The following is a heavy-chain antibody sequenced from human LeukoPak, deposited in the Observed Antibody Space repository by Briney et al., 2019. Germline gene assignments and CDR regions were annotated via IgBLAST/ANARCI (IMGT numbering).Heavy chain of an antibody. CDR2: IYYSGST. CDR1: GGSISSYY. J-gene: IGHJ4*02. Sequence: PSETLSLTCTVSGGSISSYYWSWIRQPPGKGLKWIGYIYYSGSTNYNPSLKSRVTISVDTSKNQFSLKLSSVTAADTAVYYCARDVFSPGQYLVDYWGQGTLVTVSS. CDR3: ARDVFSPGQYLVDY. D-gene: IGHD4-11*01. V-gene: IGHV4-59*01.